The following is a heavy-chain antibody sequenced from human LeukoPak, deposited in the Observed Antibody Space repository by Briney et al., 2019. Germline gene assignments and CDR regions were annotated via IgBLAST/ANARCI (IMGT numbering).Heavy chain of an antibody. CDR1: GFTFSTCW. CDR2: IKQDGSER. J-gene: IGHJ4*02. Sequence: PGGSLRLSCAASGFTFSTCWMTWVRQAPGKGLEWVANIKQDGSERYYVDSVKGRFTISGDNAKSSLYLQMNSLRAEDTAVYYCAKSLVVVNDPPDYWGQGTLVTVSS. CDR3: AKSLVVVNDPPDY. D-gene: IGHD2-21*01. V-gene: IGHV3-7*01.